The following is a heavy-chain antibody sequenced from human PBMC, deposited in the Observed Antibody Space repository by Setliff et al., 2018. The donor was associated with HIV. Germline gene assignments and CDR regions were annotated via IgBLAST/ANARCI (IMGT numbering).Heavy chain of an antibody. V-gene: IGHV3-15*01. D-gene: IGHD3-16*01. CDR3: VKGGMTNAAFNI. J-gene: IGHJ3*02. CDR1: GFTFSNAW. Sequence: GGSLRLSCAASGFTFSNAWMSWVRQAPGKGLEWVGRIKSKTDGGTTDYAAPVKGRFTISRDDSKNTLYLQMNSLRLEDTALYYCVKGGMTNAAFNIWGPGTMVTVSS. CDR2: IKSKTDGGTT.